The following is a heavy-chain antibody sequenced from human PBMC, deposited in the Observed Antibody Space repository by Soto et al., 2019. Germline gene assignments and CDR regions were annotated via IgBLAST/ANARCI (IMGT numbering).Heavy chain of an antibody. CDR3: ARGDGDYYDGNGYLGRH. CDR1: GFTFSSYG. V-gene: IGHV3-33*01. Sequence: PGGSLRLSCAASGFTFSSYGIHWVRQAPGKGLEWVAVIWYDGSNKYYADSVKGRFTTSRDNSKNTLYLQMNSLRAEDTAVYYCARGDGDYYDGNGYLGRHWGQGTLVTVSS. D-gene: IGHD3-22*01. J-gene: IGHJ4*02. CDR2: IWYDGSNK.